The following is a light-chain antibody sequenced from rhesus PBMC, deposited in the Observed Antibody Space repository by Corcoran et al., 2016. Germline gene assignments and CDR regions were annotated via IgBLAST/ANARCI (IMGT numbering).Light chain of an antibody. V-gene: IGKV1-28*03. Sequence: DIQMTQSPSSLSASVGDTVTITCRAGQGISSYLNWFQQKPGKAPKLLIYDASRLESGVPSRFSGSGSGTDFTLTSSSLQPEDFAAYYCLQHNSYPLTFGGGTKVEIK. CDR3: LQHNSYPLT. CDR1: QGISSY. J-gene: IGKJ4*01. CDR2: DAS.